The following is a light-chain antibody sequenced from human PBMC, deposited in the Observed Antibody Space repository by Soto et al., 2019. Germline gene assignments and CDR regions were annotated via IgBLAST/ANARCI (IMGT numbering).Light chain of an antibody. CDR1: QSVRSSY. CDR3: QHYGSPLT. J-gene: IGKJ4*01. CDR2: GAS. Sequence: EIVLTQSPGTLSLSPGGRATLSCRASQSVRSSYLAWYQQRPGQAPRLLIFGASFRATGIPDMFSGSGSGTDFTLTISRLEPEDFAVYYCQHYGSPLTFGGGTKVEIK. V-gene: IGKV3-20*01.